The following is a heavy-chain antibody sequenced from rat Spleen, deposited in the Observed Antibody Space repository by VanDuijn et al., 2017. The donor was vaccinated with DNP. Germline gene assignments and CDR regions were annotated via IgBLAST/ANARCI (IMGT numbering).Heavy chain of an antibody. J-gene: IGHJ4*01. CDR2: ITSGGSNT. CDR3: AKDRGVDYVMDA. V-gene: IGHV5-25*01. Sequence: EVQLVESGGGLVQPGRSLKLSCAASGFTFSSFAMAWVRQAPKKGLEWVATITSGGSNTYYPDSVKGRFTISRDNAKSTLYLQMDSLRSEDTATYYCAKDRGVDYVMDAWGQGASVTVSS. CDR1: GFTFSSFA. D-gene: IGHD4-3*01.